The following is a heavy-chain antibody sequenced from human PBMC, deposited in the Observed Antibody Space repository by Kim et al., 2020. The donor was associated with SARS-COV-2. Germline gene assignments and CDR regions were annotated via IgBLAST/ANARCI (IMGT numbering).Heavy chain of an antibody. D-gene: IGHD6-25*01. CDR2: INPSGAFT. J-gene: IGHJ4*02. CDR1: GFTFTNYF. Sequence: ASVKVSCKASGFTFTNYFMHWVRQAPGQGLEWMGTINPSGAFTLFTQKYQGRVIITKDTSTSTVYMEVSSLRSEDTAVYFCAREAALIAAPQKNFDYWGQGTLFTGSS. CDR3: AREAALIAAPQKNFDY. V-gene: IGHV1-46*01.